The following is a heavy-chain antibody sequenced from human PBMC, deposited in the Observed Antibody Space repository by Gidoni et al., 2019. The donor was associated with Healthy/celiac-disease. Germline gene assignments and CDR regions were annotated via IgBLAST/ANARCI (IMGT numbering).Heavy chain of an antibody. V-gene: IGHV4-34*01. Sequence: QVQLQQWGAGLVKPSETLSLTCAVYGGSFSGYYWSWIRQPPGKGLEWIGEINHSGSTNYNPSLKSRVTISVDTSKNQFSLKLSSVTAADTAVYYCARVCSSTSCPYYYGMDVWGQGTTVTVSS. CDR1: GGSFSGYY. D-gene: IGHD2-2*01. J-gene: IGHJ6*02. CDR3: ARVCSSTSCPYYYGMDV. CDR2: INHSGST.